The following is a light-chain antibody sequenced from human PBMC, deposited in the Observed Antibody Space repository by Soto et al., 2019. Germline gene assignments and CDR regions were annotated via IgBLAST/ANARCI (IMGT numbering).Light chain of an antibody. J-gene: IGKJ1*01. V-gene: IGKV3-15*01. CDR3: QQYNNWPRT. CDR1: QSISNN. CDR2: DAS. Sequence: VMTQSPATLSVSPGESTTISCRASQSISNNLAWYQQKPGQAPRLLMYDASTRATGIPDRFSGSGSGAEFTLTISSLQSEDLAVYYCQQYNNWPRTFGQGTKV.